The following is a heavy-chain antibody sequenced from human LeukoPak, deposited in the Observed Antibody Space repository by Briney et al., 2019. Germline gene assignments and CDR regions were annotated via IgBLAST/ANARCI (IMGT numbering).Heavy chain of an antibody. Sequence: SETLSLTCTVSGGSLSSSSYYWGWIRQPPGKGLEWIGSIYYSGSTYDNSALKRRVTITVDTAKNQFSLKLSSVTAADTAVYYCARIDYDFWSGYPPGYFDYWGQGTLVTVSS. V-gene: IGHV4-39*01. CDR2: IYYSGST. CDR1: GGSLSSSSYY. D-gene: IGHD3-3*01. CDR3: ARIDYDFWSGYPPGYFDY. J-gene: IGHJ4*02.